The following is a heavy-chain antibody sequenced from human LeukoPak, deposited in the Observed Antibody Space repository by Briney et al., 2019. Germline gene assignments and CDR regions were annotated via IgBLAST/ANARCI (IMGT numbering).Heavy chain of an antibody. Sequence: GGSLRLSCAASGFTFSSYAMSWVRQAPGKGLEWVSVIYHSGNTDYADSVKGRFTISRDNSKNTVYLQMSSLRAEDTAVYYCARVRVTGYSNFAYWGQGTLVTVSS. CDR2: IYHSGNT. CDR3: ARVRVTGYSNFAY. D-gene: IGHD3-9*01. V-gene: IGHV3-23*05. J-gene: IGHJ4*02. CDR1: GFTFSSYA.